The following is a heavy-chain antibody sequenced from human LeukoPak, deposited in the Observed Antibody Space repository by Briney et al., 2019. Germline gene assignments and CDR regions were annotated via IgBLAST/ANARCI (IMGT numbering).Heavy chain of an antibody. J-gene: IGHJ4*02. V-gene: IGHV4-59*01. Sequence: SETLSLTCTVSGGSISSYYWSWIRQPPGKGLEWIGYIYYSGSTNYNPSLKSRVTISVDTSKNQFSLKLSSVTAADTAVYYCARHRSYYDFWSGYYREGLYFDYWGQGTLVTVSS. CDR2: IYYSGST. D-gene: IGHD3-3*01. CDR1: GGSISSYY. CDR3: ARHRSYYDFWSGYYREGLYFDY.